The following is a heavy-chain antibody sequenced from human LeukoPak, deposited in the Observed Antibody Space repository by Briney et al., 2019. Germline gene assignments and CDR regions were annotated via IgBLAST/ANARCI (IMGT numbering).Heavy chain of an antibody. Sequence: PSETLSLTCTVSGYSISSGYYWGWIRQPPGKGLEWIGSGSTYYNPSLKSRVTISVDRSKNQFSLKLSSVTAADTAVYYCARGGGRGWPFDYWGQGTLVTVSS. J-gene: IGHJ4*02. CDR3: ARGGGRGWPFDY. CDR1: GYSISSGYY. V-gene: IGHV4-38-2*02. D-gene: IGHD5-24*01. CDR2: SGST.